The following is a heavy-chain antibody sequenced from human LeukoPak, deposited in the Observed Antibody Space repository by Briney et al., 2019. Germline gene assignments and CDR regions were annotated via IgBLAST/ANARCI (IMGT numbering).Heavy chain of an antibody. V-gene: IGHV1-24*01. CDR1: GYTLTELS. CDR2: FDPEDGET. CDR3: ATGPGTWGASGY. Sequence: AASVKVSCKVSGYTLTELSMHWVRQAPGKGLEWMGGFDPEDGETIYAQKFQGRVTMTEDTSTDTAYMELSSLRSEDTAVYYCATGPGTWGASGYWGQGTLVTVSS. J-gene: IGHJ4*02. D-gene: IGHD1-26*01.